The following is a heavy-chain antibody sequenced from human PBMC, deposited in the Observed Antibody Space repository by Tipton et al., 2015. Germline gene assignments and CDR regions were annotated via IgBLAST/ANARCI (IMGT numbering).Heavy chain of an antibody. Sequence: TLSLTCDVSGYSISSGYYWSWIRQPPGKGLEWIGSIFHSGNTFHNPSLRSRVIISVDPSKNHFSLTVTSVTAADTAVYYCARSRYPLTPDSCGQGTLLTVSS. J-gene: IGHJ4*02. V-gene: IGHV4-38-2*01. CDR3: ARSRYPLTPDS. CDR2: IFHSGNT. CDR1: GYSISSGYY. D-gene: IGHD3-9*01.